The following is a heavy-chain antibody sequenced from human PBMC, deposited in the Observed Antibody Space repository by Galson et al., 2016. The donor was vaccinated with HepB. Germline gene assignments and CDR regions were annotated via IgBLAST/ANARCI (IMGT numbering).Heavy chain of an antibody. CDR1: GFTFSSYR. J-gene: IGHJ4*02. V-gene: IGHV3-30*03. CDR3: ARDQYGRGSGWYSASGC. D-gene: IGHD6-13*01. Sequence: SLRLSCAASGFTFSSYRMHWVRQAPGKGLDWVAGILHDGSDTYYADSVKGRFTISRDNSKNTLYLQMNSLRAEDTAVYYCARDQYGRGSGWYSASGCWGQGTLVTVSS. CDR2: ILHDGSDT.